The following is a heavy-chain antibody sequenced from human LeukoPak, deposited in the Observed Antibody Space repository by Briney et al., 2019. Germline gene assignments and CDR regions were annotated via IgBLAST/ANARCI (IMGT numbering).Heavy chain of an antibody. V-gene: IGHV1-2*02. J-gene: IGHJ1*01. CDR1: GYTFTGYY. D-gene: IGHD6-13*01. CDR2: INPNSGGT. CDR3: ARDALPSSSWYGAQYFQN. Sequence: AASVKVSCKASGYTFTGYYMHWVRQAPGQGLEWMGWINPNSGGTNYAQKFQGRVTMTRDTSISTAYMELSRLRSDDTAVYYCARDALPSSSWYGAQYFQNWGQGTLVTVSS.